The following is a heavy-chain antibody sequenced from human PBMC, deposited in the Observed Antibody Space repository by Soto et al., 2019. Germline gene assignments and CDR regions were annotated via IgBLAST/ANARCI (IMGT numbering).Heavy chain of an antibody. Sequence: ASVKVSCKVSGYTLTELSMRWVRQAPGKGLEWMGGFDPEDGETIYAQKFQGRVTMTEDTSTNTAYMELSRLRSEDTAVYYCARDPGSMVRGVIIKEPFDYGGQGTLVTVSS. V-gene: IGHV1-24*01. CDR1: GYTLTELS. CDR3: ARDPGSMVRGVIIKEPFDY. D-gene: IGHD3-10*01. J-gene: IGHJ4*02. CDR2: FDPEDGET.